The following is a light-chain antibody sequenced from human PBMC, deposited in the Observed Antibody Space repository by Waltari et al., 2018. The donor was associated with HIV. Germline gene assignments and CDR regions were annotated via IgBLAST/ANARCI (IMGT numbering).Light chain of an antibody. J-gene: IGLJ1*01. CDR3: AAWNDKLSAYV. CDR2: RNN. V-gene: IGLV1-47*01. CDR1: SSNIGRTY. Sequence: QSVLTQPPSASGPPGQRVTISCSGSSSNIGRTYVYWYQQLPGTAPKLLIYRNNQRPSGVPDRFSGSKSGTSASLAISGLRSEDEADYYCAAWNDKLSAYVFGTGTKVTV.